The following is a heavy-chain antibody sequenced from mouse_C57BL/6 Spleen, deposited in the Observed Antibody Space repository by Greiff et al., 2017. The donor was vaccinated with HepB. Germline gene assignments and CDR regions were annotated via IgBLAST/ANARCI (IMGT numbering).Heavy chain of an antibody. V-gene: IGHV1-50*01. D-gene: IGHD1-2*01. CDR2: IDPSDSYT. CDR3: AVYGHDGH. Sequence: VQLQQPGAELVKPGASVKLSCKASGYTFTSYWMQWVKQRPGQGLEWIGEIDPSDSYTNYNQKFKGKATLTVDTSSSTAYMQLSSLTSEDSAVYYCAVYGHDGHWGQGTTLTVSS. CDR1: GYTFTSYW. J-gene: IGHJ2*01.